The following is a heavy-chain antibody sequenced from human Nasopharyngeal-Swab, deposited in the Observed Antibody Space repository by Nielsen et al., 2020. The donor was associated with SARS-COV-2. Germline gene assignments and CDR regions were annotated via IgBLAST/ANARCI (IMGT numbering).Heavy chain of an antibody. CDR1: GYTFTSYG. Sequence: ASVKVSCKASGYTFTSYGISLVRQAPGQGLEWMGWISAYNGNTNYAQKLQGRVTMTTDTSTSTAYMELRSLRSDDTAVYYCARDSSYGTPYYYYYYMDVWGKGTTVTVSS. CDR2: ISAYNGNT. CDR3: ARDSSYGTPYYYYYYMDV. J-gene: IGHJ6*03. D-gene: IGHD5-18*01. V-gene: IGHV1-18*04.